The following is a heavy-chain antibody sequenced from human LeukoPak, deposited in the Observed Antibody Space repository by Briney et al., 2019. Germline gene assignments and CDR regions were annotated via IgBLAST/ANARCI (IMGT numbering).Heavy chain of an antibody. V-gene: IGHV3-30*02. CDR1: GFSFSSYG. Sequence: GGSLRLSCAGSGFSFSSYGMHWVRQAPGKGLEWMAFIRSDGSNKYYADSVKGRFTISRDNSKNTLYLQMNSLRAEDTAVYYCAKPVRYFDLFDYWGQGTLVTVSS. CDR2: IRSDGSNK. J-gene: IGHJ4*02. CDR3: AKPVRYFDLFDY. D-gene: IGHD3-9*01.